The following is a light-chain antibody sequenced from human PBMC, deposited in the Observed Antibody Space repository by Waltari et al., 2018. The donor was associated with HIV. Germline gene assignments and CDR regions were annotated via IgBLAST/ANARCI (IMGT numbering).Light chain of an antibody. Sequence: EIVLTQSPGTLSLSPGQRAALSCRASQSVSTTYLAWYQQKPGQAPRLLIYGASTRATGIPDRCSGSGSGTDFTLTISRLEPEDFAVYYCQQFVTSPLTFGQGTKVEIK. CDR2: GAS. CDR1: QSVSTTY. V-gene: IGKV3-20*01. CDR3: QQFVTSPLT. J-gene: IGKJ1*01.